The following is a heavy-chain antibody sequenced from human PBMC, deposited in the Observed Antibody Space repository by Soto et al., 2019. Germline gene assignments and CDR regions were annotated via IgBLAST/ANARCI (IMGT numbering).Heavy chain of an antibody. CDR2: ISGNGGST. CDR1: GLTFSDFA. Sequence: PGGSLRLSCAASGLTFSDFAMTWVRQAPGKGLEWVSTISGNGGSTYYAAPIKGRFTISRDNSKNLLYLQMRSLRDEDTARYYCAKDFDRGGWYYLDSWGQGTPVTVSS. V-gene: IGHV3-23*01. CDR3: AKDFDRGGWYYLDS. D-gene: IGHD3-9*01. J-gene: IGHJ4*02.